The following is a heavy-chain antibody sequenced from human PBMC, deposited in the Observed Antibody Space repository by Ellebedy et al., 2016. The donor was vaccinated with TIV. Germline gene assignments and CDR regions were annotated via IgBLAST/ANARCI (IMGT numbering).Heavy chain of an antibody. D-gene: IGHD6-25*01. Sequence: PGGSLRLSCAASGFTFSRYAMNWFRPAPGKGQEGVGRIKRTSDGGTTAYATTAKGRFTISRDDSKNTVSLLMDSLETEDPAVYYCTTELCGAGGYPGNFWGQGTQVTVSS. CDR2: IKRTSDGGTT. CDR3: TTELCGAGGYPGNF. J-gene: IGHJ4*02. V-gene: IGHV3-15*07. CDR1: GFTFSRYA.